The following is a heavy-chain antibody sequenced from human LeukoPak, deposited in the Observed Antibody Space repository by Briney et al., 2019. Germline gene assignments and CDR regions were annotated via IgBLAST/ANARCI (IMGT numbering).Heavy chain of an antibody. CDR3: ARVSGQFYFYYYMDV. CDR2: IYYSGST. D-gene: IGHD6-19*01. Sequence: SETLSLTCTVSGGSISSSSYYWGWIRQPPGKGLEWIWSIYYSGSTYYNPSLKSRVTISVDTSKNQFSLRLSSLTAADTAVYYCARVSGQFYFYYYMDVWGKGTTVTISS. J-gene: IGHJ6*03. CDR1: GGSISSSSYY. V-gene: IGHV4-39*01.